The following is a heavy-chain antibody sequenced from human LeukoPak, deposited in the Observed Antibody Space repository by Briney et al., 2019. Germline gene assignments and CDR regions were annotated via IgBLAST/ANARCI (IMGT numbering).Heavy chain of an antibody. CDR3: AIGRGGQQLGDY. CDR1: EYSFPNYC. V-gene: IGHV5-51*01. Sequence: KRGESLKISCKHSEYSFPNYCIDWVRQMPGKGLEWMGIIYPDDSDTRYSPSFQGQVTISADRSISTAYLQWSSLRASDTAMYYCAIGRGGQQLGDYWGQGTLVTVSS. CDR2: IYPDDSDT. D-gene: IGHD6-13*01. J-gene: IGHJ4*02.